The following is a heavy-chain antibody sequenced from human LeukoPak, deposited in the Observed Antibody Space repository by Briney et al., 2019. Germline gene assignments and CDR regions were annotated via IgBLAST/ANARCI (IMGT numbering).Heavy chain of an antibody. CDR3: ARVGEQWLPPWGNAFDI. V-gene: IGHV3-21*01. D-gene: IGHD6-19*01. CDR1: GFTFSSYS. CDR2: ISSSSSYI. J-gene: IGHJ3*02. Sequence: GGSLRLSCAASGFTFSSYSMNWVRQAPGKGLEWVSSISSSSSYIYYADSVKGRFTISRDNAKNSLYLQMNSLRAEDTAVYYCARVGEQWLPPWGNAFDIWGQGTMVTVSS.